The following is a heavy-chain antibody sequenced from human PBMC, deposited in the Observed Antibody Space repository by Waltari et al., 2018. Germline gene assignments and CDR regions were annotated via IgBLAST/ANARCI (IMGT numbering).Heavy chain of an antibody. D-gene: IGHD3-22*01. J-gene: IGHJ4*02. CDR1: GYSFTSYD. CDR2: MNPNSGNT. Sequence: QVQLVQAGAEVTQPGASVKVSCKASGYSFTSYDINWVRQATGQGLGWMGWMNPNSGNTGYAQKFQGRVTMTRNTSISTAYMELSSLRSEDTAVYYCARALRITMIVVPWGYWGQGTLVTVSS. V-gene: IGHV1-8*01. CDR3: ARALRITMIVVPWGY.